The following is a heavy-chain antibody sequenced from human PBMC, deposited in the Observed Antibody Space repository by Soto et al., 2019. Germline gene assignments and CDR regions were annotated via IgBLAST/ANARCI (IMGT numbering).Heavy chain of an antibody. CDR1: GFTFRNYG. V-gene: IGHV3-33*01. CDR2: IWYDGSNK. CDR3: ARDVRSRRYDL. Sequence: QVQLVESGGGVVQPGRSPRLSCAASGFTFRNYGMHWVRQAPGKGLEWLAVIWYDGSNKYYADSVKGRFTISRDNSKNTLYLEMNSLRDEDTAVYYCARDVRSRRYDLWGQGTLVIVSS. J-gene: IGHJ5*02. D-gene: IGHD3-10*02.